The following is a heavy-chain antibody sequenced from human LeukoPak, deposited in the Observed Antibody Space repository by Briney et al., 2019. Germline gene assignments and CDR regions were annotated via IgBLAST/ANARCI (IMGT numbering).Heavy chain of an antibody. CDR1: GGSISSGGYY. CDR3: ARGVGCSSTSCYWSRYYYYGMDV. J-gene: IGHJ6*02. D-gene: IGHD2-2*01. CDR2: IYYSGST. V-gene: IGHV4-31*03. Sequence: SETLSLTCTVSGGSISSGGYYWRWIRQHPGKGLEWIGYIYYSGSTYYNPSLKSRVTISVDTSKNQFSLKLSSVTAADTAVYYCARGVGCSSTSCYWSRYYYYGMDVWGQGTTVTVSS.